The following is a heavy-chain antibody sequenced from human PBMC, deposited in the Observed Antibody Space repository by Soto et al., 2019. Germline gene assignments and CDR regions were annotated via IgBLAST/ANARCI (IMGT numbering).Heavy chain of an antibody. D-gene: IGHD2-2*01. V-gene: IGHV1-18*01. Sequence: ASVKVSCKGFGYSFMKYGSNWVRQAPGQGLEWVGWISPYSGYTHSAQKFHGRLTLTTDTAASTAYMELRILRSADTALYYCAREASVLIPAAQPSRFDSWGQGTLVTVSS. CDR2: ISPYSGYT. CDR1: GYSFMKYG. CDR3: AREASVLIPAAQPSRFDS. J-gene: IGHJ4*02.